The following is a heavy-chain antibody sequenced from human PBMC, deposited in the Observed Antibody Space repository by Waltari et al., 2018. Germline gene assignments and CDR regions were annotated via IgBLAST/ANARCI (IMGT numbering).Heavy chain of an antibody. CDR1: GGSLSSGGSY. D-gene: IGHD4-4*01. J-gene: IGHJ4*02. V-gene: IGHV4-31*01. Sequence: QVQLQESGPGLVKPSQTLSLTCTVSGGSLSSGGSYWSWIRQHPGKGLEWIGYIYYSGSTYYNPSLKSLVTISVDTSKNQFSLKLSSVTAADTAVYYCARVHSNYDSYFDYWGQGTLVTVSS. CDR2: IYYSGST. CDR3: ARVHSNYDSYFDY.